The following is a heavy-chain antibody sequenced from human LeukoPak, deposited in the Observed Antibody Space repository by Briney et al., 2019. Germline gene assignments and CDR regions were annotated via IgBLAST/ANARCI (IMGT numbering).Heavy chain of an antibody. Sequence: PGGSLRLSCAVSGFTFSSYWMSWVRQAPGKGLEWVANIKQNGSEKYYVDSVKGRFTISRDNAKNSLYLQMNSLRAEDTAVYYCARDPVGATNYYYYGMDVWGQGTTVTVSS. V-gene: IGHV3-7*01. CDR2: IKQNGSEK. J-gene: IGHJ6*02. D-gene: IGHD1-26*01. CDR3: ARDPVGATNYYYYGMDV. CDR1: GFTFSSYW.